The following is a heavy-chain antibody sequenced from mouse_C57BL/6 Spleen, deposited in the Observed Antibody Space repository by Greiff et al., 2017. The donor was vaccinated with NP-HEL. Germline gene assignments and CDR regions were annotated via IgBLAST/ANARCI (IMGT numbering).Heavy chain of an antibody. Sequence: QVQLQQSGAELARPGASVKLSCKASGYTFTSYGISWVKQRTGQGLEWIGEIYPRSGNTYYNEKFKGKATLTADKSSSTAYMELRRLTYEDAAVYFCARLAPRGTAQATGGAMDYWGQGTSVTVSS. J-gene: IGHJ4*01. CDR1: GYTFTSYG. D-gene: IGHD3-2*02. CDR2: IYPRSGNT. CDR3: ARLAPRGTAQATGGAMDY. V-gene: IGHV1-81*01.